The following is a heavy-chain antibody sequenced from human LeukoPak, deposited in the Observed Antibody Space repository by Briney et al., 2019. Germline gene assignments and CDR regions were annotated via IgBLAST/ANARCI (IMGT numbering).Heavy chain of an antibody. CDR1: GFTVSSNY. V-gene: IGHV3-53*01. CDR3: ARGRPYYYDSSGYYPYDAFDI. Sequence: GGSLRLSCAASGFTVSSNYMSWVRQAPGKGLEWVSVIYSGGSTYYADSVKGRFTISRDNSKNTLYLQMNSLRAEDTDVYYCARGRPYYYDSSGYYPYDAFDIWGQGTMVTVSS. CDR2: IYSGGST. J-gene: IGHJ3*02. D-gene: IGHD3-22*01.